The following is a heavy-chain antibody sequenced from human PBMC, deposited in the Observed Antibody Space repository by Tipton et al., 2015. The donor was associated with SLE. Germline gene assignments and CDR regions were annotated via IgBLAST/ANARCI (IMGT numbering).Heavy chain of an antibody. J-gene: IGHJ3*02. CDR3: ARGWHYYDSGRGPFDI. CDR1: GGSISSHY. CDR2: IYYSGTT. D-gene: IGHD3-22*01. Sequence: TLSLTCTVSGGSISSHYWSWIRQPPGKGLEWIGYIYYSGTTYYTPSLKSRVTISIDTSKNQFSLRLSSVTAADTAVYYCARGWHYYDSGRGPFDIWGQGTMVTVSS. V-gene: IGHV4-59*08.